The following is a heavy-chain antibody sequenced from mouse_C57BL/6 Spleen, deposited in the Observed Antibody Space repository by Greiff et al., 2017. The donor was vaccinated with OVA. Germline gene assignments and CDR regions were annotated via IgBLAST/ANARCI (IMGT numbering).Heavy chain of an antibody. CDR2: ISSGGDYI. CDR1: GFTFSSYA. J-gene: IGHJ2*01. D-gene: IGHD1-3*01. Sequence: EVMLVESGEGLVKPGGSLKLSCAASGFTFSSYAMSWVRQTPEKRLEWVAYISSGGDYIYYADTVKGRFTISRDDARNTLYLQMSSLKSEDTAMYYCTRVKGYFDYWGQGTTLTVSS. CDR3: TRVKGYFDY. V-gene: IGHV5-9-1*02.